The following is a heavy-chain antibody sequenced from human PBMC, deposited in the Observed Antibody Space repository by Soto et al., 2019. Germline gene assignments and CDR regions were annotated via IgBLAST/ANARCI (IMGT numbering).Heavy chain of an antibody. V-gene: IGHV4-34*01. CDR1: GGSFSGYY. CDR2: INHSGST. Sequence: SDTLSLTCAVYGGSFSGYYWSWIRQPPGKGLEWSGEINHSGSTNYNPPLKSRVTISVDTSKNQFSLKLSSVTAADTAVYYCARGRFLDHWFDPWGQGTLVTVSS. J-gene: IGHJ5*02. CDR3: ARGRFLDHWFDP. D-gene: IGHD3-3*01.